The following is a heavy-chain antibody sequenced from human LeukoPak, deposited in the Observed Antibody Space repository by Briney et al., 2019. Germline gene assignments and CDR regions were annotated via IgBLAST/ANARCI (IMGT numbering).Heavy chain of an antibody. CDR1: GGSISSSSYY. J-gene: IGHJ4*02. CDR2: IYYSGST. D-gene: IGHD6-13*01. CDR3: ARDNERAAAHDY. V-gene: IGHV4-39*07. Sequence: SETLSLTCTVSGGSISSSSYYWGWIRQPPGKGLEWIGGIYYSGSTYYNPSLKSRVTISVDTSKNQFSLKLSSVTAADTAVYYCARDNERAAAHDYWGQGTLVTVSS.